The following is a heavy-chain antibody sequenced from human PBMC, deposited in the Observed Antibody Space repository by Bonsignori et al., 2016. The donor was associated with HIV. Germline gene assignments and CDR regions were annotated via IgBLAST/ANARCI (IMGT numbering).Heavy chain of an antibody. V-gene: IGHV3-64*01. CDR3: ARVGATGLLDY. J-gene: IGHJ4*02. CDR2: ISSNGVDT. Sequence: VRQAPGKGLEYVSAISSNGVDTYYANSVKGRFTISRDNSKNTLYLQMGSLRAEDMAVYYCARVGATGLLDYWGQGTLVTAPQ. D-gene: IGHD1-26*01.